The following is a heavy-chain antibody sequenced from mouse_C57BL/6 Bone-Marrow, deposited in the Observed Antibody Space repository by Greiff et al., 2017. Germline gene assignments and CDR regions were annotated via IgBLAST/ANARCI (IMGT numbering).Heavy chain of an antibody. D-gene: IGHD1-1*01. CDR3: ARRRGYYYGSTWDFDV. CDR1: GYTFTSYG. CDR2: IYPRSGNT. V-gene: IGHV1-81*01. J-gene: IGHJ1*03. Sequence: QVQLQQSGAELARPGASVKLSCKASGYTFTSYGISWVKQRTGQGLEWIGEIYPRSGNTYYNEKFTGKATLTADKSSSTAYMELRSLTSEDSAVYFCARRRGYYYGSTWDFDVWGTGTTVTVSS.